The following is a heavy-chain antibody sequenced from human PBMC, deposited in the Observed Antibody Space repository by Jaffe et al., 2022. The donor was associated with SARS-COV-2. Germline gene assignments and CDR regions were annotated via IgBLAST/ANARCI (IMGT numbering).Heavy chain of an antibody. J-gene: IGHJ3*02. D-gene: IGHD3-10*01. Sequence: QVQLVESGGGVVQPGRSLRLSCAASGFTFSSYAMHWVRQAPGKGLEWVAVISYDGSNKYYADSVKGRFTISRDNSKNTLYLQMNSLRAEDTAVYYCARDQGFGTTPDGAFDIWGQGTMVTVSS. V-gene: IGHV3-30*04. CDR1: GFTFSSYA. CDR3: ARDQGFGTTPDGAFDI. CDR2: ISYDGSNK.